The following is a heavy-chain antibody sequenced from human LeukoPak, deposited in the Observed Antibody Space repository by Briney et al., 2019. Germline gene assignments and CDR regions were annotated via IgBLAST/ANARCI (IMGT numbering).Heavy chain of an antibody. D-gene: IGHD6-19*01. J-gene: IGHJ4*02. CDR3: ARGIEQWLFDY. CDR2: ISYDGSNK. CDR1: GFTFSSYA. Sequence: PGGSLRLSCAASGFTFSSYAMHWVRQAPGKGLEWVAVISYDGSNKYYADSVKGRFTISRDNSKNTLYLQMNSLRAEDTAVYYCARGIEQWLFDYWGQGTLVTVSS. V-gene: IGHV3-30-3*01.